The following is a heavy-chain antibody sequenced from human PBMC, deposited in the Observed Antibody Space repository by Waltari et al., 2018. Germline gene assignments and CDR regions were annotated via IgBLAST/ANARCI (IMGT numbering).Heavy chain of an antibody. CDR2: TRNKARSYIT. J-gene: IGHJ4*02. CDR3: ARDLDGDSNFDY. D-gene: IGHD2-21*02. CDR1: GFTFSDYD. V-gene: IGHV3-72*01. Sequence: EVQLLESGGGLVQPGGSLRLSCAASGFTFSDYDMDGVRQAPEKGLEWVGRTRNKARSYITEYAASVKGRFTNSRDDSKNALYLQMDSLKTEDTAVYYCARDLDGDSNFDYWGQGTLVTVSS.